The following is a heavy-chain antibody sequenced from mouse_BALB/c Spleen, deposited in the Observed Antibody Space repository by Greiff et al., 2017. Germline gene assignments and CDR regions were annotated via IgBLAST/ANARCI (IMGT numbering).Heavy chain of an antibody. Sequence: EVQLQQSGAELVRSGASVKLSCTASGFNIKDYYMHWVKQRPEQGLEWIGWIDPENGDTEYAPKFQGKATMTADTSSNTAYLQLSSLTSEDTAVYYCNRGGFDYWGQGTTLTVSS. V-gene: IGHV14-4*02. CDR1: GFNIKDYY. CDR3: NRGGFDY. J-gene: IGHJ2*01. CDR2: IDPENGDT.